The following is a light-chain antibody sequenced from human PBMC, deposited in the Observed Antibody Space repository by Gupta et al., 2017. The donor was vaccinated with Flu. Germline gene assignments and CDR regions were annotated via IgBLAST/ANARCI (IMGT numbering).Light chain of an antibody. V-gene: IGKV1-33*01. Sequence: PSSLSASVGDRVTITCQASQDINSNINWYQQIAGEAPKLLIYHASNLEAGVPSRFSGGGSGAQFTLTISTLQPEDIATYYCQQDYNLPWTFGQGTKVEIE. CDR3: QQDYNLPWT. CDR1: QDINSN. J-gene: IGKJ1*01. CDR2: HAS.